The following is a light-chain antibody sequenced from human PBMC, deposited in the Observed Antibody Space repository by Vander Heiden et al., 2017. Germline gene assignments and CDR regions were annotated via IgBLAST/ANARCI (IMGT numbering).Light chain of an antibody. CDR2: KDS. CDR1: ALPKQY. J-gene: IGLJ2*01. CDR3: QSTDSSDTYVV. Sequence: SYELTQPPSVSVSPGQTARITCSGDALPKQYAYWYQQKPGQAPVLLIYKDSERPSGIPERLSGSSSGTTVTLTISGVQAEDEADYYCQSTDSSDTYVVFAGGTKLTVL. V-gene: IGLV3-25*03.